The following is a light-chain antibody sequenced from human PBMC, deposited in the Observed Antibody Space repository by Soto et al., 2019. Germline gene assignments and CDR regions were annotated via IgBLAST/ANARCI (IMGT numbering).Light chain of an antibody. V-gene: IGKV1-8*01. CDR2: AAS. CDR1: QGISSY. Sequence: AIRMTQSPSSFSASTGDRVTITCRARQGISSYLAWYQQKPGKAPKLLIYAASTLQSGVPSRFSGSGSGTDFTLTISCLQSEDFATYYCQQYYSYPLFGPGTKVDIK. CDR3: QQYYSYPL. J-gene: IGKJ3*01.